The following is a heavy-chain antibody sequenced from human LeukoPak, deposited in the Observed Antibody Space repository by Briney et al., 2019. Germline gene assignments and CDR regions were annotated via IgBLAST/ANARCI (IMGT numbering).Heavy chain of an antibody. J-gene: IGHJ6*03. CDR3: AKDGGSGYYSSYYYYMDV. D-gene: IGHD3-3*01. V-gene: IGHV3-30*18. CDR2: ISYDGSNK. Sequence: GGSLRLSCAASGFTFSSYGMHWVRQAPGKGLEWVAVISYDGSNKYYADSVKGRFTISRDNSKSTLYLQMNSLRADDTAVYYCAKDGGSGYYSSYYYYMDVWGKGTTVTVSS. CDR1: GFTFSSYG.